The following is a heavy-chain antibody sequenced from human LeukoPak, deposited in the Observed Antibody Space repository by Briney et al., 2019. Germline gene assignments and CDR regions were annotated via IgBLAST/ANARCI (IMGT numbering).Heavy chain of an antibody. J-gene: IGHJ4*02. CDR3: ARDRTIFGVVIEYYFDY. V-gene: IGHV4-4*07. CDR2: IYTSGST. D-gene: IGHD3-3*01. Sequence: PSETLSLTCTVSGGSISSYYWSWIRQPAGKGLEWIGRIYTSGSTNYNPSLKSRVTMSVDTSKNQFSLKLSSVTAADTAVYYCARDRTIFGVVIEYYFDYWGQGTLVTVSS. CDR1: GGSISSYY.